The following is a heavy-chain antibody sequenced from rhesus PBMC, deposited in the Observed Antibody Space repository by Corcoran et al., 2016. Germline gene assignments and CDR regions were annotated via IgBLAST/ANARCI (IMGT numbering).Heavy chain of an antibody. J-gene: IGHJ4*01. V-gene: IGHV4S14*01. CDR1: GGSISGYYY. CDR3: ASTRYYYSGSSPYYFDY. CDR2: FYGRGGSN. D-gene: IGHD3-16*01. Sequence: QVQLQESGPGLVKPSETLSLTCAVSGGSISGYYYWSWIRQPPGKGLEWIGIFYGRGGSNYLNPSLKSRGIRSVDTSKNQFSLKLSSVTAADTAVYYCASTRYYYSGSSPYYFDYWGQGVLVTVSS.